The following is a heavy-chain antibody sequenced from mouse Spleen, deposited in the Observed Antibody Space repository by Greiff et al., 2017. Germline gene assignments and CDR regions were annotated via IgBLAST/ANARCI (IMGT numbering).Heavy chain of an antibody. CDR1: GYTFTSYY. Sequence: QVQLQQSGAELVKPGASVKLSCKASGYTFTSYYMYWVKQRPGQGLEWIGEINPSNGGTNFNEKFKSKATLTVDKSSSTAYMQLSSLTSEDSAVYYCTRDYGSSYGYFDVWGAGTTVTVSS. V-gene: IGHV1S81*02. CDR3: TRDYGSSYGYFDV. J-gene: IGHJ1*01. D-gene: IGHD1-1*01. CDR2: INPSNGGT.